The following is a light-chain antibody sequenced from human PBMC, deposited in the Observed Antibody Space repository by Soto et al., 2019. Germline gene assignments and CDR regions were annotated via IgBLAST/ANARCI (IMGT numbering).Light chain of an antibody. J-gene: IGKJ1*01. CDR2: DAS. V-gene: IGKV1-5*01. Sequence: DIQMTQAPSTLSASVGDRVTITCRASQSISSWLAWYQQKPGKAPKLLVYDASYLERGVPSRFSGSGSGTEFTITVSSLQPDDVATYYCQQDNSFWTFGQGTKVEI. CDR1: QSISSW. CDR3: QQDNSFWT.